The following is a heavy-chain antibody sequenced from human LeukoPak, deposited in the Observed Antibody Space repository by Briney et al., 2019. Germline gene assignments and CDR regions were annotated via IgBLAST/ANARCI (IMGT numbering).Heavy chain of an antibody. J-gene: IGHJ4*02. D-gene: IGHD1-1*01. CDR1: GSTFSSYS. CDR2: ITGDGGST. V-gene: IGHV3-43*02. Sequence: GGSLRLSCAASGSTFSSYSMNWVRQAPGKGLEWVSLITGDGGSTYYADSVKGRFTISRDNSKNSLYLQVNSLRTEDTAFYYCAKDIETRTAGFSFDYWGQGTLVTVSS. CDR3: AKDIETRTAGFSFDY.